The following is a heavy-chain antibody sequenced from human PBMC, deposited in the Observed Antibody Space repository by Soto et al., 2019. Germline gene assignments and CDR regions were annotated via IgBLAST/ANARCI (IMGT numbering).Heavy chain of an antibody. J-gene: IGHJ6*02. CDR1: AFTFSDFA. CDR3: ARAGFHFSLDV. CDR2: MSSDGTTI. D-gene: IGHD3-9*01. V-gene: IGHV3-30-3*01. Sequence: GGSLRLSCAASAFTFSDFAMHWVRQAPGKGLEWMAVMSSDGTTIYYAGSVKGRFTISRDNFKSTLYLQMNSLRPDDTAVYYCARAGFHFSLDVWGLGTTVTVSS.